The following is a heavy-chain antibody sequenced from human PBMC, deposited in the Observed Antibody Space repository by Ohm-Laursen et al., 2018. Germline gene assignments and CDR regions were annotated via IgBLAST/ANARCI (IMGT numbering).Heavy chain of an antibody. J-gene: IGHJ4*02. CDR2: IFSNDEK. V-gene: IGHV2-26*01. Sequence: PTQTLTLTGTVSGSRLGVSWIRQPPGKALEWLAHIFSNDEKSYNTSLKTRVTISRDTSKSQVVLTMTNMDPVDTAIYYCARIDEMVTGDNDYWGQGTLVTVSS. CDR3: ARIDEMVTGDNDY. D-gene: IGHD5-24*01. CDR1: GSRLG.